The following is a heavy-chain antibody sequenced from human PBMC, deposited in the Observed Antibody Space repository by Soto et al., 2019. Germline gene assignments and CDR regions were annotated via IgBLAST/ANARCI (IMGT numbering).Heavy chain of an antibody. CDR1: GFTFTSYA. Sequence: EVQLLESGGGLVQPGGSLRLSCAASGFTFTSYAMCWVRQAPGKGLEWVSTISGSGGTTYYADSVKGRFTISRDNSMNTLYLQMNSLRAEDTAVYYCAKFDCSSASCPSKYYYYYVDVWGKGTTVTVSS. V-gene: IGHV3-23*01. CDR2: ISGSGGTT. D-gene: IGHD2-2*01. CDR3: AKFDCSSASCPSKYYYYYVDV. J-gene: IGHJ6*03.